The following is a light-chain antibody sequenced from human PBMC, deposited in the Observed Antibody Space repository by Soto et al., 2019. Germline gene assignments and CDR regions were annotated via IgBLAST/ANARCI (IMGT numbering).Light chain of an antibody. CDR2: SAS. V-gene: IGKV1-39*01. Sequence: DIQMTNSPSSVSESVGARVTTTCRASQSISSYLNWYQQKPGKAPKLLVYSASNLQSGVPSRFSGSGSGTNFTLTISDLQPEDFTTYYCQKSDSTPWTFGQGTKVDIK. CDR3: QKSDSTPWT. J-gene: IGKJ1*01. CDR1: QSISSY.